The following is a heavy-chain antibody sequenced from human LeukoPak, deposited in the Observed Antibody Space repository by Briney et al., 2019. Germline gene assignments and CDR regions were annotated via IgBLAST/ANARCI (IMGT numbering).Heavy chain of an antibody. CDR2: INTSGGST. CDR1: GYTFTNYY. CDR3: AREGPYSDSSRSRFDY. Sequence: ASVTVSFTSSGYTFTNYYIHWVRQAPGQGLEWKGIINTSGGSTSYAQKFQGRVTMTRDTSTSTVYMELSSLRSEDTAVYYCAREGPYSDSSRSRFDYWGQGTLVTVSS. D-gene: IGHD6-6*01. J-gene: IGHJ4*02. V-gene: IGHV1-46*03.